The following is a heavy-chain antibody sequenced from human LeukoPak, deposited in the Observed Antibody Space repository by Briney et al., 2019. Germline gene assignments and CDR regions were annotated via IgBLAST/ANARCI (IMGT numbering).Heavy chain of an antibody. CDR2: IYTSGST. Sequence: SETLSVTCTVSGGSISSYYWSWIRQPAGKGLEWIGRIYTSGSTNYNPSLKSRVTMSVDTSKNQFSLKLSSVTAADTAVYYCAITYYDFWSTKKFYGMDVWGQGTTVTVSS. CDR3: AITYYDFWSTKKFYGMDV. CDR1: GGSISSYY. V-gene: IGHV4-4*07. J-gene: IGHJ6*02. D-gene: IGHD3-3*01.